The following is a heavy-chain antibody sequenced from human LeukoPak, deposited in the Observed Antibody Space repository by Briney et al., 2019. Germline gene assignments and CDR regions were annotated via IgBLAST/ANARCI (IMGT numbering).Heavy chain of an antibody. J-gene: IGHJ4*02. CDR3: ARERVRIAVAGAFDY. Sequence: SETLSLTCTVSGGSISSSSYYWGWIRQPPGKGLEWIGSIYYSGSTYYNPSLKSRVTISVDTSKNQFSLKLSSVTAADTAVYYCARERVRIAVAGAFDYWGQGTLVTVSS. V-gene: IGHV4-39*02. D-gene: IGHD6-19*01. CDR1: GGSISSSSYY. CDR2: IYYSGST.